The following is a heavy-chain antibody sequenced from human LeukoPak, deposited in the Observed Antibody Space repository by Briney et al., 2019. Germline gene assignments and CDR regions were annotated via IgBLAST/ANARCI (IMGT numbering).Heavy chain of an antibody. Sequence: SETLSLTCTVSGGSISSGDYYWSWIRQPPGKGLECIGYIYNSGSANYNPSLKSRVTMSVDTSKNQFSLKLSSVTAADTAVYYCARGRGYSGYVDYWGQGTLVTVSS. J-gene: IGHJ4*02. CDR1: GGSISSGDYY. V-gene: IGHV4-61*08. CDR2: IYNSGSA. D-gene: IGHD5-12*01. CDR3: ARGRGYSGYVDY.